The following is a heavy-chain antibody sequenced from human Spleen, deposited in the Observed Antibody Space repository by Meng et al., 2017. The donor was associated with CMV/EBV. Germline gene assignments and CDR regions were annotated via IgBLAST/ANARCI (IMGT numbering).Heavy chain of an antibody. J-gene: IGHJ4*02. Sequence: ASVKVSCKASGYTFTNYYMHWVRQAPGQGLEWMGWINPNSGGTNYAQKFQGRVTMTRDTTISTAYLELSRLRSDDTAVYYCARALGGSASPDYWGQGTLVTVSS. CDR3: ARALGGSASPDY. CDR1: GYTFTNYY. D-gene: IGHD1-26*01. V-gene: IGHV1-2*02. CDR2: INPNSGGT.